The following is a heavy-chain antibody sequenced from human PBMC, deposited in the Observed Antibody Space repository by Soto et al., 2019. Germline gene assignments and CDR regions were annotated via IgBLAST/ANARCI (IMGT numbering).Heavy chain of an antibody. V-gene: IGHV3-30*18. CDR1: GFTFSNYG. CDR2: ISYDGNNK. J-gene: IGHJ3*02. CDR3: AKDRGGAVASSDAFDI. Sequence: HPGGSLRLSCAASGFTFSNYGMHWVRQAPDKGLEWVALISYDGNNKYYTDSMKGRFTISRDNSKNTVYLQMNSLRAEDTAVYYCAKDRGGAVASSDAFDIWGQGTMVTVS. D-gene: IGHD6-19*01.